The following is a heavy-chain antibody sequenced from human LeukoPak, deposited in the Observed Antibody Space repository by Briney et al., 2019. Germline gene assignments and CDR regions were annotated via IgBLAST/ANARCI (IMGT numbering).Heavy chain of an antibody. CDR1: GGSISSYY. J-gene: IGHJ3*02. CDR2: IYYSGST. CDR3: ARGNYDSSGYSDDAFDT. Sequence: SETLSLTCTVSGGSISSYYWSWIRQPPGKGLEWIGYIYYSGSTNYNPSLKSRVTISVDTSKNQFSLKLSSVTAADTAVYYCARGNYDSSGYSDDAFDTWGQGTMVTVSS. V-gene: IGHV4-59*01. D-gene: IGHD3-22*01.